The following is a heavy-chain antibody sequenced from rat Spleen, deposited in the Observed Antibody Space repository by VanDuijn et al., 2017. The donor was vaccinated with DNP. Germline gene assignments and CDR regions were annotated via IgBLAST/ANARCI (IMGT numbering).Heavy chain of an antibody. CDR3: ARSGYQYALDA. V-gene: IGHV2-27*01. Sequence: QVQLKESGPGLVQPSQTLSLTCTVSGFSLTDYHVHWVRQPPGKGLEWMGRMQSGGGTAYNSVLKVRLSISRDTSKNQVFLKMNSVQTEDTAMYFCARSGYQYALDAWGQGTSVTVSS. CDR2: MQSGGGT. D-gene: IGHD1-4*01. J-gene: IGHJ4*01. CDR1: GFSLTDYH.